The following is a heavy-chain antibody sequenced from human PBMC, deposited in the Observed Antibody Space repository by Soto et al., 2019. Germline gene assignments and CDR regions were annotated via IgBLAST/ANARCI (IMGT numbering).Heavy chain of an antibody. D-gene: IGHD2-15*01. V-gene: IGHV4-34*01. J-gene: IGHJ5*02. CDR3: ARAGYCSGGSCSWFDP. Sequence: QVQLQQWGAGLLKPSETLSLTCAVYGGSFSGYYWSWIRQPPGKGLEWIGEINHSGSTNYNPSLKSRFTISVDTSKNQFSLKLSSVTAADTAVYYCARAGYCSGGSCSWFDPWGQGTLVTVSS. CDR2: INHSGST. CDR1: GGSFSGYY.